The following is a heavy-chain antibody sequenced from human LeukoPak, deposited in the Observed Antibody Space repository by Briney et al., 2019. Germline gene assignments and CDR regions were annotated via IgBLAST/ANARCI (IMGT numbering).Heavy chain of an antibody. V-gene: IGHV3-21*01. CDR2: ISSSSSYI. CDR3: ARVLGYYYYYGMDV. Sequence: GGSLRLSCAASGFTFSSYSMNWVRQAPGKGLEWVSSISSSSSYIYYADSVKGRFTISRDNAKNSLYLQMNSQRAEDTAVYYCARVLGYYYYYGMDVWGQGTTVTVSS. CDR1: GFTFSSYS. J-gene: IGHJ6*02.